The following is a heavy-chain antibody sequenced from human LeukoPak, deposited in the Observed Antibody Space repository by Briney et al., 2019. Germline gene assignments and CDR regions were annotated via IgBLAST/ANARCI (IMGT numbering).Heavy chain of an antibody. Sequence: PGGSLRLSCAASGFTFSSYAMHWVRQAPGKGLEWVAVISYDGSNKYYADSVKGRFTISRDNSKNTLYLQMNSLRAEDTAVYYCARDEYYDILTGQSFQHWGQGTLVTVSS. V-gene: IGHV3-30-3*01. CDR3: ARDEYYDILTGQSFQH. CDR1: GFTFSSYA. J-gene: IGHJ1*01. D-gene: IGHD3-9*01. CDR2: ISYDGSNK.